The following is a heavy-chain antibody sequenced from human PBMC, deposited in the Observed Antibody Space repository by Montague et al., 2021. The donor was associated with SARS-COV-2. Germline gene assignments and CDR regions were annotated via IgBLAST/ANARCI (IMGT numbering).Heavy chain of an antibody. Sequence: TLSLTCTVSGGSISSDSYYWSWIRQPAGKGLEWIGRVYTTGGTNYNPSLKSRVTISGDTSRNQFSLRLTSVTAADTAMYYCARAVIYGGYAFAYFDFWGQGVWVTVSS. CDR2: VYTTGGT. V-gene: IGHV4-61*02. CDR1: GGSISSDSYY. CDR3: ARAVIYGGYAFAYFDF. J-gene: IGHJ4*02. D-gene: IGHD5-12*01.